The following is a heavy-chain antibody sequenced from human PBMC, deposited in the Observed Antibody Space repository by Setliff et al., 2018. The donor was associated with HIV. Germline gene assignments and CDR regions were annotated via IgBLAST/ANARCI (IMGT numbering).Heavy chain of an antibody. J-gene: IGHJ4*02. Sequence: GGSLRLSCAASGFNFSNNNMHWVRQTPGKGLEWVACIQYDGDTKYYADSVKGRFTISRDNSKNTLYLKMNSLRDEDTAVSYCVGPPSICPPLFYAFVRWDQGTRVTVSS. CDR2: IQYDGDTK. CDR3: VGPPSICPPLFYAFVR. V-gene: IGHV3-30*02. CDR1: GFNFSNNN. D-gene: IGHD2-21*01.